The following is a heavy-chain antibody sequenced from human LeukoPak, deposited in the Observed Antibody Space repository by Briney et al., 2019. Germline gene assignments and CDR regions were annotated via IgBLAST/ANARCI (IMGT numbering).Heavy chain of an antibody. V-gene: IGHV4-4*07. CDR2: INTSGST. J-gene: IGHJ5*02. Sequence: SETLSLTCTVSGGSISSYYWTWIRQSAGKGLEWIGRINTSGSTNYNPSLRSRVTMSVNTSKNQFSLNLTSVTAADTAVYSCAREGGDPRWLDPWGQETLVTVSS. D-gene: IGHD6-25*01. CDR3: AREGGDPRWLDP. CDR1: GGSISSYY.